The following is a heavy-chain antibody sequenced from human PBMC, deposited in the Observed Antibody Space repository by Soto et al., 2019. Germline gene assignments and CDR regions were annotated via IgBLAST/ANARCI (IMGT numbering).Heavy chain of an antibody. CDR1: GDTFNDYY. CDR3: ARESGGATATLDYYYFYMDV. D-gene: IGHD5-12*01. J-gene: IGHJ6*03. V-gene: IGHV1-2*04. CDR2: INPNGGVT. Sequence: QVQLVQSGAEVKKPGASVTVSCRSSGDTFNDYYIHWVRQAPRQGLKWMGWINPNGGVTKYAQKFQGWVTMTRDTSIRTVYMQLSRLRSDDTAVYYCARESGGATATLDYYYFYMDVWGTGTTVTVSS.